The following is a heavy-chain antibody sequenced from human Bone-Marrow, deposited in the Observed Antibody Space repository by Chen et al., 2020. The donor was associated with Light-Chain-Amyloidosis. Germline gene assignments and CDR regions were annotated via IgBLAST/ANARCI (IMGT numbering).Heavy chain of an antibody. CDR2: VQGDGSDK. CDR1: GISFSNNW. CDR3: TPEYLGAYDY. D-gene: IGHD3-16*01. Sequence: EVQLVESGGGLVQPGESLRLSCAASGISFSNNWMSWVRQAPGKGLEWVANVQGDGSDKYYVDSVKGRFTISRDNAKNSLYLQMNSLRAEDTAVYYCTPEYLGAYDYWGQGTLLTVSS. J-gene: IGHJ4*02. V-gene: IGHV3-7*05.